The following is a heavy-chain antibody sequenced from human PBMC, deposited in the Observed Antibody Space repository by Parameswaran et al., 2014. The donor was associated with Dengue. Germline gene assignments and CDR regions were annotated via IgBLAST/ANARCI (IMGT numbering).Heavy chain of an antibody. V-gene: IGHV3-48*03. CDR2: ISSSATTT. J-gene: IGHJ5*02. D-gene: IGHD3-10*01. Sequence: VRQAPGKGLEWLSYISSSATTTYYPDSMEGRFTISRDNAKNSLYLQMKSLRAEDTALYYCARVSIVRGVNVNWFDPWGQGTLVTVSS. CDR3: ARVSIVRGVNVNWFDP.